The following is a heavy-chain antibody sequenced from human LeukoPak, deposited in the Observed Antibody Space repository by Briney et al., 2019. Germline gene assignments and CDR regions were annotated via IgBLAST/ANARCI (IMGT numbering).Heavy chain of an antibody. Sequence: GGSLRLSCAASGFTFSSYEMNWVRQAPGKGLEWVSYISSSGSTIYYADSVKGRFTISRDNSKNTLYLQMNSLRAEDTAVYYCARDGSYCSGGSCYFDYWGQGTLVTVSS. CDR1: GFTFSSYE. D-gene: IGHD2-15*01. V-gene: IGHV3-48*03. J-gene: IGHJ4*02. CDR3: ARDGSYCSGGSCYFDY. CDR2: ISSSGSTI.